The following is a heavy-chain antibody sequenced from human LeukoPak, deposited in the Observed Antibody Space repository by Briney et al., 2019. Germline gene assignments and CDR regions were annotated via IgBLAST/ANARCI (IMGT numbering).Heavy chain of an antibody. CDR2: ISGSGGST. CDR3: AREYYDSSDYPRQHYFDY. CDR1: GFTFSSYA. D-gene: IGHD3-22*01. J-gene: IGHJ4*02. V-gene: IGHV3-23*01. Sequence: GGSLRLSCAASGFTFSSYAMSWVRQAPGKGLEWVSAISGSGGSTYYADSVKGRFTISRDNSKNTLYLQMNSLRAEDTAVYYCAREYYDSSDYPRQHYFDYWGQRTLVTVSS.